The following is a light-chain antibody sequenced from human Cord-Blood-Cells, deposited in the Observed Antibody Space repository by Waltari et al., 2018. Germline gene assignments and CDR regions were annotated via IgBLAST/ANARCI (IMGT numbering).Light chain of an antibody. CDR2: KAS. CDR3: QQYNSYRT. V-gene: IGKV1-5*03. CDR1: QSISSW. Sequence: DIQMTQSPSTLSASVGARVTITCRASQSISSWLAWYQQKPGKAPKLLIYKASSLDSGVPSRFSGSGSGTEFTLTISSLQPDDFATYYCQQYNSYRTFGQGTKVEIK. J-gene: IGKJ1*01.